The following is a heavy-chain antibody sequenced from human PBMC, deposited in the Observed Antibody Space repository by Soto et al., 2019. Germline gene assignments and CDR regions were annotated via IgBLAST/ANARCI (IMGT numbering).Heavy chain of an antibody. CDR2: ISSDGSTK. V-gene: IGHV3-30*04. CDR3: ARSRSGAVADSFDS. D-gene: IGHD3-10*01. Sequence: QVHLVESGGGVVQPGRSLRLSCGASGFTFRRHAIHWVRQAPGKGLEWVAVISSDGSTKYYLQSVKGRFTSSRDNSKNTVFLELNSLSYEDTAIYYCARSRSGAVADSFDSWGQGTLVTVST. J-gene: IGHJ4*02. CDR1: GFTFRRHA.